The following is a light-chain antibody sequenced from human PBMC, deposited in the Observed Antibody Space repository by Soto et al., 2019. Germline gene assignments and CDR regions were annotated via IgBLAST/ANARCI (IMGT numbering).Light chain of an antibody. CDR2: EVS. CDR3: SSYTSSSTVV. Sequence: QSALTQPASVSGSPGRSITISCTGTSSDVGRYNYVSWYQQHPGKAPKLMIYEVSNRPSGVSNRFSGSKSGNTASLTISGLQAEDEADYYCSSYTSSSTVVFGGGTKVTVL. CDR1: SSDVGRYNY. J-gene: IGLJ2*01. V-gene: IGLV2-14*01.